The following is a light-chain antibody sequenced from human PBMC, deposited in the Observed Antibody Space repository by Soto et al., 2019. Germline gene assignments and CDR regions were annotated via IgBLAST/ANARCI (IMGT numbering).Light chain of an antibody. CDR3: QQYGSSPRT. Sequence: IVLTQSPGTLSLSPGERATLSCRASQSVSSYLAWYQQRPGQAPRLLIYGASSRSTGIPDRFSGSGSGTDFTLSISRLEPEDFGVYYCQQYGSSPRTFGQGTNVEIK. V-gene: IGKV3-20*01. CDR1: QSVSSY. CDR2: GAS. J-gene: IGKJ1*01.